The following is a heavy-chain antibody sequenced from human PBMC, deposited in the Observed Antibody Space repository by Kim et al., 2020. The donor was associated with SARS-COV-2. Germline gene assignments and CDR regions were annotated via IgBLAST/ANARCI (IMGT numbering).Heavy chain of an antibody. CDR3: ARPLKGGMYV. J-gene: IGHJ6*02. V-gene: IGHV4-39*01. Sequence: SETLSLTCTVSGGSISSSSYYWGWIRQPPGKGLEWIGSIYYSGSTYYNPSLKSRVTISVDTSKNQFSLKLSSVTAADTAVYYCARPLKGGMYVWGQGTTVTVSS. D-gene: IGHD3-16*01. CDR2: IYYSGST. CDR1: GGSISSSSYY.